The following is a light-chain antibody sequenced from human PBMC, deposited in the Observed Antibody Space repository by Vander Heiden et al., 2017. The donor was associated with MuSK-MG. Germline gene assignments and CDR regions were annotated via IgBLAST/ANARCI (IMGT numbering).Light chain of an antibody. V-gene: IGKV1-39*01. CDR2: GAS. J-gene: IGKJ4*01. CDR3: QQSYNSPVT. Sequence: DIQMTQSPSSLSASVGDGVTITCRASQSISIYLNWFQQKPGKAPKLLIYGASSLQSGVPSRFSGSGSGTDFTLTISSLQPEDFATYYCQQSYNSPVTFGGGTKVEIK. CDR1: QSISIY.